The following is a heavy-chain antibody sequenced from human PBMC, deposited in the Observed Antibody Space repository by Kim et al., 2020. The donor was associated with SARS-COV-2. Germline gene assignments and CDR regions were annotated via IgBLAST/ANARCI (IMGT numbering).Heavy chain of an antibody. CDR1: GGTFSSYA. CDR3: ARDGYYGSGSYYSWFDP. Sequence: SVKVSCKASGGTFSSYAISWVQQAPGQGLEWMGGIIPIFGTANYAQKFQGRVTITADESTSTAYMELSSLRSEDTAVYYCARDGYYGSGSYYSWFDPWGQGTLVTVSS. V-gene: IGHV1-69*13. J-gene: IGHJ5*02. D-gene: IGHD3-10*01. CDR2: IIPIFGTA.